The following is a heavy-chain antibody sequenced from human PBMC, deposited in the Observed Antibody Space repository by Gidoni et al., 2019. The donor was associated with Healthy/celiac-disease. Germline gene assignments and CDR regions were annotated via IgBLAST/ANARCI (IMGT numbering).Heavy chain of an antibody. V-gene: IGHV4-30-2*01. D-gene: IGHD3-10*01. CDR3: ARAPPMVRGPTGWFDP. J-gene: IGHJ5*02. Sequence: QLQLQESGSGLVKPSQTLSLTCAVSGGSISSGGYSWSWIRQPPGKGLDWIGYIYHSGSTYYNPSLKSRVTISVDRSKNQFSLKLSSVTAADTAVYYCARAPPMVRGPTGWFDPWGQGTLVTVSS. CDR2: IYHSGST. CDR1: GGSISSGGYS.